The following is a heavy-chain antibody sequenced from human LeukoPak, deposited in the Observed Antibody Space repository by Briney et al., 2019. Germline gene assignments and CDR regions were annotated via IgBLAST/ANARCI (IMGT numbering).Heavy chain of an antibody. CDR1: GGSISSYY. CDR3: ASSVRGVTLSDYFDH. CDR2: IYTSGSI. J-gene: IGHJ4*02. V-gene: IGHV4-4*07. D-gene: IGHD3-10*01. Sequence: SETLSLTCTVSGGSISSYYWSWIRQPAGKGLEWIGRIYTSGSINYNPSLKSRVTMSVDTSKNQFSLKLSSVTAADTAVYYCASSVRGVTLSDYFDHWGQGTLVTVSS.